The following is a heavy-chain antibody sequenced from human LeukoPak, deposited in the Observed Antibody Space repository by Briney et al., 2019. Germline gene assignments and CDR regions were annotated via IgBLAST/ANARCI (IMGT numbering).Heavy chain of an antibody. CDR3: ARDASSGYSHYDY. Sequence: GGSLRLSCAASGFTFSSYSMNWVRQAPGKWLEWVSSISSSSSYIYYADSVKGRFTISRDNAKNSLYLQMNSLRAEDTAVYYCARDASSGYSHYDYWGQGTLVTVSS. CDR2: ISSSSSYI. CDR1: GFTFSSYS. D-gene: IGHD3-22*01. V-gene: IGHV3-21*01. J-gene: IGHJ4*02.